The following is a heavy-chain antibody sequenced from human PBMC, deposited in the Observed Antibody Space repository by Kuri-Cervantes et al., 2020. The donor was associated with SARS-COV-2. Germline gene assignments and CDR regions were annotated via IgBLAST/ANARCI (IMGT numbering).Heavy chain of an antibody. J-gene: IGHJ6*02. Sequence: SETLSLTCTVSGGSISSGSYYWSWIRQPPGKGLEWIGYIYYSGTTRYNPSLKSRVTISVDTSENQFSLNLSSVTAADAAVYYCARDSYYGSGRSGYYYYGMDVWGQGTTVTVSS. CDR1: GGSISSGSYY. D-gene: IGHD3-10*01. CDR3: ARDSYYGSGRSGYYYYGMDV. V-gene: IGHV4-61*01. CDR2: IYYSGTT.